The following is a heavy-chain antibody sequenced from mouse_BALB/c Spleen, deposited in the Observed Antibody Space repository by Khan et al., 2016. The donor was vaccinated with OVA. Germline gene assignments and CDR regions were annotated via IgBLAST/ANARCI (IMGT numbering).Heavy chain of an antibody. CDR3: TRHGYVAWFTY. D-gene: IGHD2-2*01. V-gene: IGHV1S135*01. CDR2: IDPFSGGT. CDR1: GYSFTTYY. J-gene: IGHJ3*01. Sequence: VQLQQSGPELMKPGTSVKISCKASGYSFTTYYIHWVMQSHGTSLEWIGYIDPFSGGTTYNQKFQDKATLTVDKSSSTAYIHLSNLTSDDSAVYYCTRHGYVAWFTYWGQGTLVTVSA.